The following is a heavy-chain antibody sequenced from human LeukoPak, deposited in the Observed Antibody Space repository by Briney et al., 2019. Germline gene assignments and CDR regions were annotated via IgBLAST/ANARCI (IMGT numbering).Heavy chain of an antibody. Sequence: SETLSLTCTVSGASISSFLWSWIRQPPGKGLEWIGYIYYSGSTNYNPSLKSRVTISLDTSKNQFSLKLSSVTAADTAVYYCARRPPNSSGGYYYYGMDVWGQGTTVTVSS. J-gene: IGHJ6*02. CDR1: GASISSFL. D-gene: IGHD6-19*01. CDR2: IYYSGST. V-gene: IGHV4-59*08. CDR3: ARRPPNSSGGYYYYGMDV.